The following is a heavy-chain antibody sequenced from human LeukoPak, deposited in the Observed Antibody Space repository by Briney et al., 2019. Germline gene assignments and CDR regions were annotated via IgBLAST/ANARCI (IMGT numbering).Heavy chain of an antibody. Sequence: ASVTVSCKASGYTFPNYDINWVRQATGQGLEWMGWMNPKSGNTGYAQKFQGRVTMTMNTSISTAYMELSSLRSEDTAVYYCARGQTGSVRYFDWLLAPHDAFDMGGQGTMVTVSS. CDR2: MNPKSGNT. V-gene: IGHV1-8*01. CDR3: ARGQTGSVRYFDWLLAPHDAFDM. CDR1: GYTFPNYD. J-gene: IGHJ3*02. D-gene: IGHD3-9*01.